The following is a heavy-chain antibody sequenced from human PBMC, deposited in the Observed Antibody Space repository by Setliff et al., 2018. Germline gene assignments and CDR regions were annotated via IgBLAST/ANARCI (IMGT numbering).Heavy chain of an antibody. CDR3: ARLGSGYFDWLFNYYGMDV. D-gene: IGHD3-9*01. CDR1: GYSISSGYY. V-gene: IGHV4-38-2*01. Sequence: SETLSLTCAVSGYSISSGYYWGWIRQPPGKGLEWIGSIYHSGSTYYNPSLKSRVTISGDTSKNQFSLKLSSVTAADTAVYYCARLGSGYFDWLFNYYGMDVWGQGTTVTVSS. J-gene: IGHJ6*02. CDR2: IYHSGST.